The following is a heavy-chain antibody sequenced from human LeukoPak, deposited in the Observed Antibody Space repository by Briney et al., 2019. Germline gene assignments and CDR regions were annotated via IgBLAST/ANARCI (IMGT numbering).Heavy chain of an antibody. Sequence: GASVKVSCKASGYTFTSYDINWVRQATGQGLEWMGWISGYNGNTNYAQKLQGRVTMTTDTSTSTAYMELSSLRSEDTAVYYCVGSSSDAPDYWGQGTLVTVSS. CDR1: GYTFTSYD. J-gene: IGHJ4*02. V-gene: IGHV1-18*01. CDR3: VGSSSDAPDY. D-gene: IGHD6-6*01. CDR2: ISGYNGNT.